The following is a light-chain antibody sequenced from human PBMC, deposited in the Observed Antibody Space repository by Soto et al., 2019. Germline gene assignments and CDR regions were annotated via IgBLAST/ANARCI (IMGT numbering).Light chain of an antibody. Sequence: QSVLTQPPSASGTPGQRVTISCSGSGSNIGGNTVNWYQQLPGTAPKLLIYSSNQRPSGVPDRFSGSKSGTSASLAISGLQSEDEADYYCAAWDDSLNGYVFGTGTKLTVL. CDR1: GSNIGGNT. CDR2: SSN. J-gene: IGLJ1*01. V-gene: IGLV1-44*01. CDR3: AAWDDSLNGYV.